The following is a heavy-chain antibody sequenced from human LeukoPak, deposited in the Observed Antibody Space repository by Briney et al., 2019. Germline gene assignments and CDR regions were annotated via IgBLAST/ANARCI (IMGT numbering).Heavy chain of an antibody. CDR1: GFTFSGYS. D-gene: IGHD6-13*01. V-gene: IGHV3-21*01. CDR2: ISSSSSYI. J-gene: IGHJ4*02. CDR3: ARDRIAAAGSDY. Sequence: GGSLRLSCAASGFTFSGYSMNWVRQAPGKGLEWVSSISSSSSYIYYADSVKGRFTISRDNAKNSLYLQMNSLRAEDTAVYYCARDRIAAAGSDYWGQGTLVTVSS.